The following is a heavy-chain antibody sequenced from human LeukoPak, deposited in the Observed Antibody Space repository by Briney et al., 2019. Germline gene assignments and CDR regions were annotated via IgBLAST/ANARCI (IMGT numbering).Heavy chain of an antibody. CDR1: GYTFTGYY. CDR2: INPNSGGT. V-gene: IGHV1-2*02. Sequence: ASVKVSCKASGYTFTGYYIHWVRQAPGQGLEWMGWINPNSGGTNYAQKLQGRVTMTTDTSTSTAYMELRSLRSDDTAVYYCARAGWFGEFDYYYYYMDVWGKGTTVTVSS. J-gene: IGHJ6*03. CDR3: ARAGWFGEFDYYYYYMDV. D-gene: IGHD3-10*01.